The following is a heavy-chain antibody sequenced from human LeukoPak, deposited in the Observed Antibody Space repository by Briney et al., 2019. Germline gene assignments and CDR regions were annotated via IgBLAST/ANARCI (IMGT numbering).Heavy chain of an antibody. CDR1: GFTFSSYS. CDR3: ARSDTAMDDDWFDP. J-gene: IGHJ5*02. CDR2: ISSSSSYI. Sequence: GGSLRLSCAASGFTFSSYSMNWVRQAPGKGLEWVSSISSSSSYIYYADSVKGRFTISRDNDKNSLYLQMNSLRAEDTAVYYCARSDTAMDDDWFDPWGQGTLVTVSS. V-gene: IGHV3-21*01. D-gene: IGHD5-18*01.